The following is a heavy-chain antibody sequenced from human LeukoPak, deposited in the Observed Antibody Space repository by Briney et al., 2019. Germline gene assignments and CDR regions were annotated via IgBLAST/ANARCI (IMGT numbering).Heavy chain of an antibody. CDR2: IIPIFGTA. V-gene: IGHV1-69*06. Sequence: SVKVSCKASGGTFSSYAISWVRQAPGQGLEWMGGIIPIFGTANYAQKFQGRVTITADKSASTAYMELSSLRSEDTAVYYCARAWYPAYYYMDVWGKGTTVTVSS. CDR1: GGTFSSYA. D-gene: IGHD2-15*01. J-gene: IGHJ6*03. CDR3: ARAWYPAYYYMDV.